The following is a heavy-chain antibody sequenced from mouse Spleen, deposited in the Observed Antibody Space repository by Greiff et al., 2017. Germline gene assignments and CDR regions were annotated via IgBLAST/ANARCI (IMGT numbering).Heavy chain of an antibody. CDR2: INPSNGGT. J-gene: IGHJ1*01. Sequence: QVQLQQSGTELVKPGASVKLSCTASGFTFTSYWMHWVKQRPGKGLEWIGTINPSNGGTNYHEKVKGQATLTVDKSTSTAYMQLSSLTSEDSAVDYCARSGYDYDGDGYVDVWGAGTTVTGSS. D-gene: IGHD2-4*01. CDR3: ARSGYDYDGDGYVDV. V-gene: IGHV1-53*01. CDR1: GFTFTSYW.